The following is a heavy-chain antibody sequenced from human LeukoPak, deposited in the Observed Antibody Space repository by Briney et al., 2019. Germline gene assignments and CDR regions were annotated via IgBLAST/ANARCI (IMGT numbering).Heavy chain of an antibody. CDR1: RYTFTSYY. CDR3: ARGSDHFWSGSPLDY. CDR2: INPSGGST. J-gene: IGHJ4*02. D-gene: IGHD3-3*02. Sequence: ASVKVSCKASRYTFTSYYMHWVRQAPGQGLEWMGIINPSGGSTSYAQKFQGRVTMTRDTSTSTVYMELSSLRSEDTAVYYCARGSDHFWSGSPLDYWGQGTLVTVSS. V-gene: IGHV1-46*01.